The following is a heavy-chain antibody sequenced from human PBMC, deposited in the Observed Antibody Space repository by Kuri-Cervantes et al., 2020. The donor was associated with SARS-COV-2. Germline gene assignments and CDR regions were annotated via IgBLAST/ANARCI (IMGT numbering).Heavy chain of an antibody. Sequence: GGSLRLSCAASGFTFSSYAMHWVRQAPGKGLEWVAVISYDGSNKYYADSVKGRFTISRDNSKNTLYLQMNSLRAEDTAVYYCARDHRIAVAALDYWGQGTLVTASS. J-gene: IGHJ4*02. V-gene: IGHV3-30-3*01. D-gene: IGHD6-19*01. CDR2: ISYDGSNK. CDR3: ARDHRIAVAALDY. CDR1: GFTFSSYA.